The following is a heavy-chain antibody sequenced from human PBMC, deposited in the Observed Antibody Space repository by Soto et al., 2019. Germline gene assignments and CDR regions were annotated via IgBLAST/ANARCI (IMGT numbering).Heavy chain of an antibody. V-gene: IGHV5-51*01. Sequence: GESLKSSCKGSGYSFTSYWIGWVRQMPGKGLEWVGIIYPGDSDTRYSPSFQGQVTISADKSISTAYLQWSSLKASDTAMYYCASQRDYYDSSGYYAADAFDIWGQGTMVTVSS. D-gene: IGHD3-22*01. CDR3: ASQRDYYDSSGYYAADAFDI. CDR1: GYSFTSYW. J-gene: IGHJ3*02. CDR2: IYPGDSDT.